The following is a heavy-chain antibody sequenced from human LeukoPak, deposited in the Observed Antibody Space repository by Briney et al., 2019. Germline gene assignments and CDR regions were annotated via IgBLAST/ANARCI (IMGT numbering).Heavy chain of an antibody. CDR1: GFTFSGYG. V-gene: IGHV3-30*18. Sequence: PGGSLRLSCAASGFTFSGYGMHWVRQAPGKGLEWGAVISNDGSNKYYADSVKGRFTISRDNSKNTLYLLMNSLRAEDTAVYYCAKDRDMVRGENYFDYWGQGTLVTVSS. D-gene: IGHD3-10*01. CDR3: AKDRDMVRGENYFDY. CDR2: ISNDGSNK. J-gene: IGHJ4*02.